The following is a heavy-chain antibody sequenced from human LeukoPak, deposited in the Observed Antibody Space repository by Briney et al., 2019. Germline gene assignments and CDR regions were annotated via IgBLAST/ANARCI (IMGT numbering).Heavy chain of an antibody. CDR2: IYHSGST. CDR3: AKIAVAGDDAFDI. Sequence: SETLSLTCAVSGGSISSSNWWSWVRQPPGKGLEWIGEIYHSGSTNYNPSLKSRVTISVDKSKNQFSLKLSSVTAADTAVYYCAKIAVAGDDAFDIWGQGAMVTVSS. D-gene: IGHD6-19*01. J-gene: IGHJ3*02. CDR1: GGSISSSNW. V-gene: IGHV4-4*02.